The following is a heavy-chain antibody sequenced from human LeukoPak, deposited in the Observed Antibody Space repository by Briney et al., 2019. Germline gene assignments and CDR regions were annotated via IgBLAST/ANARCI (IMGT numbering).Heavy chain of an antibody. CDR1: GYTFTSYD. CDR2: IIPILGIA. V-gene: IGHV1-69*04. CDR3: ARDSDDAFDI. J-gene: IGHJ3*02. D-gene: IGHD1-26*01. Sequence: ASVKVSCKASGYTFTSYDINWVRQAPGQGLEWMGRIIPILGIANYAQKFQGRVTITADKSTSTAYMELSSLRSEDTAVYYCARDSDDAFDIWGQGTMVTVSS.